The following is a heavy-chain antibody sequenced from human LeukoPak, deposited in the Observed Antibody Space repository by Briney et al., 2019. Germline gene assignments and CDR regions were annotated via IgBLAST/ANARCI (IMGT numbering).Heavy chain of an antibody. CDR1: CGSISSGIYY. D-gene: IGHD3-10*01. CDR2: IYNSEST. CDR3: ARVPHYYFGYGYFDT. V-gene: IGHV4-61*02. Sequence: PSQTLSLTCSVPCGSISSGIYYKSCIRQPAGKGLERIGRIYNSESTKYNPSLKSRVTTSIDTSKKPFSLPLTSMAAADTAVYYGARVPHYYFGYGYFDTWGQGTRVTVSS. J-gene: IGHJ4*02.